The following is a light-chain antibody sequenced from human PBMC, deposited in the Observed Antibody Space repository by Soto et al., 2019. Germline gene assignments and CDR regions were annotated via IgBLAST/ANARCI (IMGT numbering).Light chain of an antibody. J-gene: IGKJ2*01. Sequence: DIVMTQSPDSLAVSLVERATINCKSSQSVLYSSNNKNYLAWYQQKPRQPPKLLIYWASTRESGVPDRFSGSGSGTDFTLTISSLQAEDVAVSFCQQYYTTPPYTFGEGTWLEIK. CDR2: WAS. V-gene: IGKV4-1*01. CDR1: QSVLYSSNNKNY. CDR3: QQYYTTPPYT.